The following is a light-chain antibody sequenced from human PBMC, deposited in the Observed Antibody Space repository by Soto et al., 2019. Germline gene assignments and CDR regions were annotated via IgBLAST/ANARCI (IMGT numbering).Light chain of an antibody. Sequence: EIVLTQSPATLSLSPGERATLSCGASQSVSSYLAWYQQKPGQAPRLLIYDASNRATGIPARFSGSGSGTDFTLTISSLEPEDFAVHYCHQRSNWPWTFGQGTKVEIK. CDR1: QSVSSY. CDR3: HQRSNWPWT. V-gene: IGKV3-11*01. J-gene: IGKJ1*01. CDR2: DAS.